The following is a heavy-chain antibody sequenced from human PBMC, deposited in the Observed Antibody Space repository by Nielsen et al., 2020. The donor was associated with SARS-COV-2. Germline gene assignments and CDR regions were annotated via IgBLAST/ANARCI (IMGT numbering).Heavy chain of an antibody. D-gene: IGHD3-22*01. CDR3: ARAPITMIVVVTAFDY. CDR1: GGSVSSGSYY. CDR2: IYYSGST. Sequence: SETLSLTCTVSGGSVSSGSYYWSWIRQPPGKGLEWIGYIYYSGSTYYNPSLKSRVTISVDTSKNQFSLKLSSVTAADTAVYYCARAPITMIVVVTAFDYWGQGTLVTVSS. V-gene: IGHV4-31*03. J-gene: IGHJ4*02.